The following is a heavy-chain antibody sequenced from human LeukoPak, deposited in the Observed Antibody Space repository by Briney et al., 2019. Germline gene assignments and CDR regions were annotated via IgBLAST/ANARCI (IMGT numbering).Heavy chain of an antibody. CDR3: AREGLQWLLTSPLDY. J-gene: IGHJ4*02. V-gene: IGHV3-7*04. CDR1: GFTFSDYY. D-gene: IGHD6-19*01. Sequence: GGSLRLSCAASGFTFSDYYMSWVRQAPGKGLEWVANIKQDGSEKNYVDSVKGRFTISRDNAKNSLYLQMNSLRAEDTAVYYCAREGLQWLLTSPLDYWGQGTTVTVSS. CDR2: IKQDGSEK.